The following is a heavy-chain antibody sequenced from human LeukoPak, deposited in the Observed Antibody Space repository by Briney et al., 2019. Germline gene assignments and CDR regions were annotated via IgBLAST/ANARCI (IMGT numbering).Heavy chain of an antibody. D-gene: IGHD2-15*01. CDR1: GYTFTSYG. CDR3: ARGNYCTVGRCNSGDY. Sequence: ASVKVSCKASGYTFTSYGISWVRQAPGQGLEWMGWISNYNGNTNYAQKLQGRVTMTSDTSTTTAYMELRSLRSDDTAVYYCARGNYCTVGRCNSGDYWGQGTLVTVSS. CDR2: ISNYNGNT. V-gene: IGHV1-18*04. J-gene: IGHJ4*02.